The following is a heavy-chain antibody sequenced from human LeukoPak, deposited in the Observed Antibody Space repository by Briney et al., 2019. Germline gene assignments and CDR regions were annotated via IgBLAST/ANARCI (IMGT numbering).Heavy chain of an antibody. D-gene: IGHD6-13*01. CDR3: ASGTTVSSSAAASFDY. J-gene: IGHJ4*02. CDR2: IIPILGIA. V-gene: IGHV1-69*02. Sequence: GASVKVSCKASGYTFTGYYMHWVRQAPGQGLEWMGRIIPILGIANYAQKFQGRVTITADKSTSTAYMELSSLRSEDTAVYYCASGTTVSSSAAASFDYWGQGALVTVSS. CDR1: GYTFTGYY.